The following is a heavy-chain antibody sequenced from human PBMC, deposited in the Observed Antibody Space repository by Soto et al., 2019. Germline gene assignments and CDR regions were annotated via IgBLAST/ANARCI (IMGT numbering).Heavy chain of an antibody. CDR3: ARGAAVAGIDY. Sequence: QVQLQESGPGLVKPSETLSLTCTVSGGSVSSGSYYWSWIRQPPGKGLEWIGYIYYSGSTNYNPSLTSRVTISVDTSKNQISLKLSSVTAADTAVYYCARGAAVAGIDYWGQGTLVTVSS. D-gene: IGHD6-19*01. V-gene: IGHV4-61*01. CDR2: IYYSGST. CDR1: GGSVSSGSYY. J-gene: IGHJ4*02.